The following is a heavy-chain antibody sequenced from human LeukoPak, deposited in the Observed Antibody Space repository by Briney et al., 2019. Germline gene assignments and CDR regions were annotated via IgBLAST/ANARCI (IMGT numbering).Heavy chain of an antibody. CDR1: GFTFSSYG. Sequence: GGSLRLPCAASGFTFSSYGMHWVRQAPGKGLEWVAFIRYDGTNKYYADSVKGRFTISRDNSKNTLYLQMNSLRAEDTAVYYCARDLDSSGYYPLGYWGQGTLVTVSS. J-gene: IGHJ4*02. CDR2: IRYDGTNK. CDR3: ARDLDSSGYYPLGY. D-gene: IGHD3-22*01. V-gene: IGHV3-30*02.